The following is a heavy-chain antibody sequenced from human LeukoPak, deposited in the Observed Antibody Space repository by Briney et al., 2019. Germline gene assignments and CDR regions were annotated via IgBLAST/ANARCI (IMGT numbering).Heavy chain of an antibody. J-gene: IGHJ6*03. V-gene: IGHV3-30*01. CDR1: GFTFSRNV. CDR2: ISYDGNNK. CDR3: AKGGIPTGPYYYFYYMDV. Sequence: GRSLRLSCAASGFTFSRNVMHWVRQAPGKGLEWVALISYDGNNKFYADSVKGRFTISRDNSRNTLFLQMNSLRGEDAAVYSCAKGGIPTGPYYYFYYMDVWGKGTAVTVSS. D-gene: IGHD3-10*01.